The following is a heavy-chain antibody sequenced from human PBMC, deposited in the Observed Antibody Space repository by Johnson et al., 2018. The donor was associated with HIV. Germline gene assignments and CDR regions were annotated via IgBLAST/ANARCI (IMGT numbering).Heavy chain of an antibody. V-gene: IGHV3-23*04. CDR1: GFTFSSYA. CDR3: ARTTRMVGAFDI. D-gene: IGHD2-15*01. J-gene: IGHJ3*02. CDR2: ISGSGGST. Sequence: VQLVESGGGLVQPGGSLRLSCAASGFTFSSYAMSWVRQAPGKGLEWVSAISGSGGSTYYADSVKGRFTISRDNSKNTLYLQMNSLRADDTAVYYCARTTRMVGAFDIWGQGTMVTVSS.